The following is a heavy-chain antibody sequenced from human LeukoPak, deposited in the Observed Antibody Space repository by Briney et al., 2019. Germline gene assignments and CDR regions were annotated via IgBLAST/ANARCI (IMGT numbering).Heavy chain of an antibody. J-gene: IGHJ4*02. CDR3: ARALLLWFGELRGYYFDY. D-gene: IGHD3-10*01. Sequence: SETLSLTCTVSGYSISSAYYWGWIRQPPGKGLEWIGSFHYSGSTYYNPSLKSRVTISVDTSKNQFSLKLSSVTAADTAVYYCARALLLWFGELRGYYFDYWGQGTLVTVSS. CDR1: GYSISSAYY. V-gene: IGHV4-38-2*02. CDR2: FHYSGST.